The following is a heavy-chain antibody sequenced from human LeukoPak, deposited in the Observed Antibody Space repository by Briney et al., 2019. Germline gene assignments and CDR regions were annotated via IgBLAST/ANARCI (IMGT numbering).Heavy chain of an antibody. CDR2: IRSDGGST. J-gene: IGHJ4*02. CDR1: GFTFSSYV. CDR3: VSMGWSGSNSYY. D-gene: IGHD1-26*01. V-gene: IGHV3-64D*09. Sequence: GGSLRLSCSASGFTFSSYVMHWVRQAPGKGLEYVSAIRSDGGSTYYADSVKGRFTISRDNSKNTLYLQMSSLRAEDTAVYYCVSMGWSGSNSYYWGQGTLVTVSS.